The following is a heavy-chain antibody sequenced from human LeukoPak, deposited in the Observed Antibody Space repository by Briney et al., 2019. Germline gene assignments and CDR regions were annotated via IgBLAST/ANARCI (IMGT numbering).Heavy chain of an antibody. D-gene: IGHD1-26*01. Sequence: SETLSPTCTVSGGSISSGGYYWGWIRQPPGKGLEWIASIYYSGSIYHNPSLKSRVTISVDPSKNQFSLELSSVTAADTAMYYCARHIVGATPYYFDYWGQGTLVAVSS. CDR3: ARHIVGATPYYFDY. CDR1: GGSISSGGYY. J-gene: IGHJ4*02. V-gene: IGHV4-39*01. CDR2: IYYSGSI.